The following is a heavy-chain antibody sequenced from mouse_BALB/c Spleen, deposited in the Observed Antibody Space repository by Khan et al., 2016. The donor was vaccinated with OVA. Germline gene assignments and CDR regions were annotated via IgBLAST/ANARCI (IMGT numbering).Heavy chain of an antibody. CDR3: TREGAYYRSDGWFAY. J-gene: IGHJ3*01. V-gene: IGHV1-4*01. CDR2: INPSSSYP. Sequence: VQLQESGAELARPGASVKMSCKASGYTFTSYTMHWVKQRPGQGLEWIGYINPSSSYPNYNQKFKDKATLTAEKSSSTAYMQLSSLTSEDSAVYYCTREGAYYRSDGWFAYWGQGTLVTVSA. CDR1: GYTFTSYT. D-gene: IGHD2-14*01.